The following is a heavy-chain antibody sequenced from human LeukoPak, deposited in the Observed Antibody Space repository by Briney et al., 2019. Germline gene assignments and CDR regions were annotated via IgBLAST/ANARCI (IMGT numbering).Heavy chain of an antibody. CDR3: AIGIAAAGTLFGYYYGMDV. CDR2: INAGNGNT. V-gene: IGHV1-3*01. Sequence: ASVKVSCKASGYTFTSYAMHWVRQAPGQRLEWMGWINAGNGNTKYSQKFQGRVTITRDTSASTAYMELSSLRSEDTAVYYCAIGIAAAGTLFGYYYGMDVWGQGTTVTVSS. D-gene: IGHD6-13*01. CDR1: GYTFTSYA. J-gene: IGHJ6*02.